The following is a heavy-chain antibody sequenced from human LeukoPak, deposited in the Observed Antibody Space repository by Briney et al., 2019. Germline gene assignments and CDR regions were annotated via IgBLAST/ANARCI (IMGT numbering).Heavy chain of an antibody. CDR3: ARGDDSGYYDYFDY. D-gene: IGHD3-22*01. CDR2: IKPYGSEK. CDR1: GFTFSNYW. V-gene: IGHV3-7*03. Sequence: GGSLRLSCAASGFTFSNYWMTWVRPAPGKGLEWLATIKPYGSEKYYLDSVKGRFTISRDFSKNTVFLHMNSLRAEDTAMYYCARGDDSGYYDYFDYWGQGALVTVSS. J-gene: IGHJ4*02.